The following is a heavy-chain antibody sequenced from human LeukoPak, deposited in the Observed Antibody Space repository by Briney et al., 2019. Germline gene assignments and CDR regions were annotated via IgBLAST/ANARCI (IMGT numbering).Heavy chain of an antibody. Sequence: ASVKVSCKASGGIFSSYTISWVRQAPGQGLEWMGRIIPILGIANYAQKFQGRVTITADKSTSTAYMELSGLRSEDTAVYYCARNGIFGVASGVGMDVWGQGTTVTVSS. CDR3: ARNGIFGVASGVGMDV. D-gene: IGHD3-3*01. J-gene: IGHJ6*02. CDR2: IIPILGIA. V-gene: IGHV1-69*02. CDR1: GGIFSSYT.